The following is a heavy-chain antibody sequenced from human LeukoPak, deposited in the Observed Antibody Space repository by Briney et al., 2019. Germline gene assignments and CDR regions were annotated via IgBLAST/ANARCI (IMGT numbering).Heavy chain of an antibody. V-gene: IGHV6-1*01. Sequence: SQTLSLACAISGDSVSSNSAAWNWIRQSPSRGLEWLGRTYYRSKWYNDYAVSVKSRITINPDTSKNQFSLQLNSVTPEDTAVYYCARVPAGTGYCSGGSCYSLSHFDLWGRGTLVTVSS. CDR3: ARVPAGTGYCSGGSCYSLSHFDL. J-gene: IGHJ2*01. CDR1: GDSVSSNSAA. D-gene: IGHD2-15*01. CDR2: TYYRSKWYN.